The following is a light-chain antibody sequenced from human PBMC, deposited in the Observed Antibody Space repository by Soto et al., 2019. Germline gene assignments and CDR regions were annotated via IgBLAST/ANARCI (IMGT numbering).Light chain of an antibody. J-gene: IGKJ4*01. CDR2: GAS. CDR1: QSVSSK. Sequence: EVVMTQSPATLSVSPGERATLSCRASQSVSSKLAWYQHKPGQAPRLLIYGASTRATGIPARFSGSGSGTEFTLTISSLQSEDFAVYYCQQYNKWPPLTFGGGTKVDIK. V-gene: IGKV3-15*01. CDR3: QQYNKWPPLT.